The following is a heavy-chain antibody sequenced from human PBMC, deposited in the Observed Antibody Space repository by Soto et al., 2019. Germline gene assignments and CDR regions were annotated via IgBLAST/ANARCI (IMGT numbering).Heavy chain of an antibody. CDR2: ISSSSSYI. J-gene: IGHJ6*03. D-gene: IGHD2-15*01. Sequence: PVVFLRLSCAASGLTCIGYSMNWVRQAPGKGLEWVSSISSSSSYIYYADSVKGRFTISRDNAKNSLYLQMNSLRAEDTAVYYCARAVVVVAAHYYYYYMDVWGKGTTVTVSS. V-gene: IGHV3-21*01. CDR1: GLTCIGYS. CDR3: ARAVVVVAAHYYYYYMDV.